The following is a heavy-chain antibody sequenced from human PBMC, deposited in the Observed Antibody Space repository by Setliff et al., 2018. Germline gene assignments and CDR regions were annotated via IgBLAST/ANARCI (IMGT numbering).Heavy chain of an antibody. CDR1: GGTFSSYA. Sequence: SVKVSCKASGGTFSSYAISWVRQAPGQGLEWMGRIIPIFGTANYAQKFQGWVTMTRDTSISTDYMELSSLRSEDTAVYYCARGYRGYYNFWSGPQGANWFDPWGQGTLVTVSS. CDR2: IIPIFGTA. J-gene: IGHJ5*02. D-gene: IGHD3-3*01. CDR3: ARGYRGYYNFWSGPQGANWFDP. V-gene: IGHV1-69*05.